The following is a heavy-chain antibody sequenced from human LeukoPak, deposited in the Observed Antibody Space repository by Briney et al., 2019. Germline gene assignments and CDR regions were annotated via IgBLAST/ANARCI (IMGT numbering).Heavy chain of an antibody. V-gene: IGHV3-23*01. CDR3: AKDLVAAADQGWFDP. CDR2: ISGSGGST. J-gene: IGHJ5*02. CDR1: GFTFSSYA. Sequence: PGRSLRLSCAASGFTFSSYAIGWVRQAPGKGLEWVSAISGSGGSTYYVDSVKGRFTISRDNSKNTLYLQMNSLRAEDTAVYYCAKDLVAAADQGWFDPWGQGTLVTVSS. D-gene: IGHD6-13*01.